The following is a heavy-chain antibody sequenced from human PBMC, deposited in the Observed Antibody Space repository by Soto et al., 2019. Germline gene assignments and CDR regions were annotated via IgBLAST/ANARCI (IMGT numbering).Heavy chain of an antibody. CDR3: AHSRVLDWFEP. CDR1: GFSLSTIEVG. CDR2: IFWNDDE. Sequence: SGTTLVNPTQTLTLTCTFSGFSLSTIEVGVGWIRQPPGKALEWLALIFWNDDERYSPSLKSRLTITKDISKNQVVLTMTNMDPVDTATYYCAHSRVLDWFEPWGQGTLVSVSS. J-gene: IGHJ5*02. D-gene: IGHD1-1*01. V-gene: IGHV2-5*01.